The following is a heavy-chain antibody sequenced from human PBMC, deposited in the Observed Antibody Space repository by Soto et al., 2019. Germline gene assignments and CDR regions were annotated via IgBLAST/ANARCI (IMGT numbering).Heavy chain of an antibody. CDR1: GFTFSSYG. V-gene: IGHV3-30*03. Sequence: QVQLVESGGGVVQPGGSLRLSCAASGFTFSSYGMHWVRQAPGKGLEWVAVISYDGNNRYYGDSVKGRFTISRDNSKNTLYLQRNSLRAEDTAVYDCASTWSGYYYFDPWGQGTLVTVSS. D-gene: IGHD3-3*01. CDR2: ISYDGNNR. J-gene: IGHJ4*02. CDR3: ASTWSGYYYFDP.